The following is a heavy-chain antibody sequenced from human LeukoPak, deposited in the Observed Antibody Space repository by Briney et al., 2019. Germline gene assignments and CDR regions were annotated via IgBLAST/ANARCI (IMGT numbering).Heavy chain of an antibody. V-gene: IGHV3-30*18. J-gene: IGHJ3*02. D-gene: IGHD3-22*01. CDR2: ISYDGSNK. Sequence: GGSLRLSCAASGFTFSSYGMHWVRQAPGKGLEWVAVISYDGSNKYYADSVKGRFTISRDNSKNTLYLQMNSLRAEDTAVYYCAKDRGDYYDSSGYYSGGFDIWGQGTMVTVSS. CDR1: GFTFSSYG. CDR3: AKDRGDYYDSSGYYSGGFDI.